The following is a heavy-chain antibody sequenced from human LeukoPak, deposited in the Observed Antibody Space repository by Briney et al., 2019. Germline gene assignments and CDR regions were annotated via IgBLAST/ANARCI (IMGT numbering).Heavy chain of an antibody. Sequence: GESLKISCKGSGYTFTTYWIGWVRQMPGKGLEWMGIIYPGDSDTTYSPSFQGQVTISVDKSITTAYLQWSSLKASDTAMYYCVRFSGPATSHYDYWSAQAPRGQGTLVTVSS. V-gene: IGHV5-51*01. CDR1: GYTFTTYW. CDR2: IYPGDSDT. CDR3: VRFSGPATSHYDYWSAQAP. J-gene: IGHJ5*02. D-gene: IGHD3-3*01.